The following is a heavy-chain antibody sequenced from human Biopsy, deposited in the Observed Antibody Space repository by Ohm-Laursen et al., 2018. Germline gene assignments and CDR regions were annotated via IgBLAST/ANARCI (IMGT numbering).Heavy chain of an antibody. CDR1: GGDINNYY. D-gene: IGHD3-22*01. J-gene: IGHJ3*02. Sequence: TLSLTCTVSGGDINNYYWSWIRQPAGKGLEWIGRIYSSGSTNYNPSLKSRVTLSMDTSKRQFSLKLSFVTAADTAVYYCARWTPEYDSSRYYLDAFDIWGQGTKVTVSS. CDR2: IYSSGST. V-gene: IGHV4-4*07. CDR3: ARWTPEYDSSRYYLDAFDI.